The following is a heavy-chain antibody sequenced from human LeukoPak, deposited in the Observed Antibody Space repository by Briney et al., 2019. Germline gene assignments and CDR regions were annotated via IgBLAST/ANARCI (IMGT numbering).Heavy chain of an antibody. Sequence: SETLSLTCTVSGVSISSYYWSWIRQPPGKGLEWIGYISYSGSTNFNPSLKSRVTISVDTSKNQFSLKLSSVTAADTAVYYCAREGTAGTNLNWFDPWGQGTLVTVSS. CDR1: GVSISSYY. CDR2: ISYSGST. D-gene: IGHD1-1*01. J-gene: IGHJ5*02. V-gene: IGHV4-59*01. CDR3: AREGTAGTNLNWFDP.